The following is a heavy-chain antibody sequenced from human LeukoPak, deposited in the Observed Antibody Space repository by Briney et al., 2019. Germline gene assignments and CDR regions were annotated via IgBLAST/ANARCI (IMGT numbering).Heavy chain of an antibody. J-gene: IGHJ4*02. CDR3: ARGGRIAAAGTGYFDY. CDR2: INHSGST. Sequence: SETLSLTCAAYGGSFSGYYWSWIRQPPGKGLEWIGEINHSGSTNHNPSLKSRVTISVDTSKNHFSLKLSSVSAADTAVYYGARGGRIAAAGTGYFDYWGQGTLVTVSS. D-gene: IGHD6-13*01. CDR1: GGSFSGYY. V-gene: IGHV4-34*01.